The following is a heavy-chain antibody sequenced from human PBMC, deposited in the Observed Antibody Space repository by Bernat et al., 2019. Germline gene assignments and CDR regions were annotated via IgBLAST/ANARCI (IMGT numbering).Heavy chain of an antibody. V-gene: IGHV4-31*03. CDR2: IYYSGST. J-gene: IGHJ4*02. Sequence: QVQLQESGPGLVKPSQTLSLTCTVSGGSISSGGYYWSWIRQHPGKGLEWIGYIYYSGSTYYNPSLKSRVTISVDTSKNQFSLKLSSVTAADTAVYYCARDGHSSGWRGYFAYWGQGTLVTVSS. CDR1: GGSISSGGYY. D-gene: IGHD6-19*01. CDR3: ARDGHSSGWRGYFAY.